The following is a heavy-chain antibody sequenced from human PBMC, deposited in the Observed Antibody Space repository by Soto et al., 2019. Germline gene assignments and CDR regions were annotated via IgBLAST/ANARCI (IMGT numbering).Heavy chain of an antibody. D-gene: IGHD3-22*01. CDR3: ARARRGSAVIGHFDF. CDR2: ISGSTFSI. V-gene: IGHV3-48*02. Sequence: PGGSLRLSCAASGFTFSSYGMTWVRQAAGKGLEWVSYISGSTFSIYYADSVKGRFTVSRDNAKNSLFLQMNSLRDEDTAVYFCARARRGSAVIGHFDFWGQGTLVTVSS. CDR1: GFTFSSYG. J-gene: IGHJ4*02.